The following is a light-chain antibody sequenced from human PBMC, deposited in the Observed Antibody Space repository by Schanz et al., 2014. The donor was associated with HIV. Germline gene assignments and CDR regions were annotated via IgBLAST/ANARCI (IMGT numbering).Light chain of an antibody. Sequence: QSVLTQPASVSGSPGQSITMSCTGASSDVGHYKSVSWYQHHPGEAPKLMIYDVGNRPSGVSDRFSGSRSGNTASLTISGLQAEDEAYYYCTSYVSNTAVVFGGGTKVTVL. J-gene: IGLJ2*01. CDR3: TSYVSNTAVV. V-gene: IGLV2-14*03. CDR2: DVG. CDR1: SSDVGHYKS.